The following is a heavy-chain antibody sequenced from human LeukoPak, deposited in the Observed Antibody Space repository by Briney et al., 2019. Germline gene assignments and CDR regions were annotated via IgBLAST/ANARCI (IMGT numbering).Heavy chain of an antibody. CDR2: INHSGST. D-gene: IGHD3-10*01. V-gene: IGHV4-34*01. Sequence: SETLSLTCAVYGGSFSGYYWSWIRQPPGKGLEWVGEINHSGSTNYNPSLKSRVTISVDTSKNQFSLKLSSVTAADTAVYYCAASYYPVSMDVWGQGTTVTVSS. CDR3: AASYYPVSMDV. J-gene: IGHJ6*02. CDR1: GGSFSGYY.